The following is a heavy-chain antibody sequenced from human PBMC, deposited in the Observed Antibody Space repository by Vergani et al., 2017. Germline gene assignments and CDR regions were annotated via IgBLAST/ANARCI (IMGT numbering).Heavy chain of an antibody. D-gene: IGHD3-10*01. CDR2: IYITGST. V-gene: IGHV4-61*02. CDR3: ALVGGGFRGSGNYSFDV. J-gene: IGHJ4*02. Sequence: QVQLQESGPGLVKPSQTLSLTCTVSGGSISSDSYYWNWIRQPAGKGLEWIGRIYITGSTNYNPSLKSRVTISVDTSKNQFSLSLTSVTAADTAVYYCALVGGGFRGSGNYSFDVGGQGTLVTGSS. CDR1: GGSISSDSYY.